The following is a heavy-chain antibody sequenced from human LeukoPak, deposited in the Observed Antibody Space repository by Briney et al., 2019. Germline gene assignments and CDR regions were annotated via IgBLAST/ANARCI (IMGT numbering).Heavy chain of an antibody. V-gene: IGHV4-34*01. CDR2: INHSGTT. CDR3: ARFSYRSSPHDAFDL. CDR1: GGSFSGYY. D-gene: IGHD6-13*01. J-gene: IGHJ3*01. Sequence: SETLSLTCAVYGGSFSGYYWSWIRQPPGKGLEWVGEINHSGTTDYNPSLKSRVAISLDTSKTQFSLKLSSVTAADTAVYYCARFSYRSSPHDAFDLWGQGTMVTVSS.